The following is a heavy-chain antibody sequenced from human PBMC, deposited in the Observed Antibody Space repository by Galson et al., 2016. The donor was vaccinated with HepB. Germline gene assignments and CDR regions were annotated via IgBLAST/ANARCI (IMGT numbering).Heavy chain of an antibody. CDR1: GFTFSNYA. CDR2: ISGSGGST. J-gene: IGHJ4*02. Sequence: SLRLSCAASGFTFSNYAMRWVRQAPGKGLEWVSGISGSGGSTYYADSVKGRFTISRDNSKNTLFLQMHSLRAEDTAVYYCAKDEGWAAAGRYYFDYWGQGTLVTVSS. V-gene: IGHV3-23*01. D-gene: IGHD6-13*01. CDR3: AKDEGWAAAGRYYFDY.